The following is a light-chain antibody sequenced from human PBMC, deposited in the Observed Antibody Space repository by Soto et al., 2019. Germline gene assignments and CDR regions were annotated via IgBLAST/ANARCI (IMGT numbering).Light chain of an antibody. CDR1: QSVSSSY. J-gene: IGKJ5*01. CDR2: GAS. V-gene: IGKV3-20*01. Sequence: EIVFTQSPCTLSLSPAERATLSCRASQSVSSSYLAWFQQKPGQAPRLLIYGASSRATGIPDRFSGGGSGTDFTLTITSLQSEDFGVYYCQQYNNRFITFGQGTRLEIK. CDR3: QQYNNRFIT.